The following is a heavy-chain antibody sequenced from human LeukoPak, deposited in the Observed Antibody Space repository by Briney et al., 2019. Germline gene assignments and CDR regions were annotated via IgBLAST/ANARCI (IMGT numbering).Heavy chain of an antibody. V-gene: IGHV4-4*09. D-gene: IGHD3-10*01. J-gene: IGHJ6*03. CDR2: IYTSGST. CDR1: GGSISSYY. CDR3: ARHVKRGRGVVGFYMDV. Sequence: PSETLSLTCTVTGGSISSYYWSWIRQPPGKGLEWIGYIYTSGSTNYNPSLKSRVTISVDTSKNQFSLKLSSVTAADTAVYYCARHVKRGRGVVGFYMDVWGKGTTVTVSS.